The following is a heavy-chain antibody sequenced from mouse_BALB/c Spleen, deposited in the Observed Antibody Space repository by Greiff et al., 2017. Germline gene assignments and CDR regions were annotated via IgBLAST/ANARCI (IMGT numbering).Heavy chain of an antibody. J-gene: IGHJ3*01. CDR1: GYSITSGYS. V-gene: IGHV3-1*02. CDR3: ARYPDGPLAY. Sequence: EVKLMESGPDLVKPSQSLSLTCTVTGYSITSGYSWHWIRQFPGNKLEWMGYIHYSGSTYYNPSLKSRISITRDTSKNQYYLQLNSVTTEDTATYYCARYPDGPLAYWGQGTLVTVSA. CDR2: IHYSGST.